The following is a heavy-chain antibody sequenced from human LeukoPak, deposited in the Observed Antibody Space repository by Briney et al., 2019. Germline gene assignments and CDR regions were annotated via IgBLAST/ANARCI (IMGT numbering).Heavy chain of an antibody. Sequence: GGSLRLSCAASGFSFDDYGLSWARQAPGKGLEWVSGINWNGDSTDYAHSVKGRFTISRYNAKNSLYLQMNSLRAEGTALYYCARDLRVVITGSFDSWGQGTLVTVSS. CDR2: INWNGDST. V-gene: IGHV3-20*04. D-gene: IGHD3-22*01. J-gene: IGHJ4*02. CDR1: GFSFDDYG. CDR3: ARDLRVVITGSFDS.